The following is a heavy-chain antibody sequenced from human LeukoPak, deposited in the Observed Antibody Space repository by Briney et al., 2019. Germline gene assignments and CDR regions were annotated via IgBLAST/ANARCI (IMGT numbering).Heavy chain of an antibody. J-gene: IGHJ4*02. V-gene: IGHV3-15*01. CDR1: GFTFSNAW. CDR2: IKRKSDGGTT. D-gene: IGHD3-22*01. CDR3: TTVGLSGYYDSRGYYYFAY. Sequence: GGSLRLSCAASGFTFSNAWMSWVRQAPGKGLEGIGRIKRKSDGGTTDYAAPVKGRFTISRDDSKNTVYLQMNSLKTEDTAVYYCTTVGLSGYYDSRGYYYFAYWGQGTLVTVSS.